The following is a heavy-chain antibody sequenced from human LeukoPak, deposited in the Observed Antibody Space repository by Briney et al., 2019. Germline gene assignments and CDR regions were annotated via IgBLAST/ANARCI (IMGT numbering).Heavy chain of an antibody. CDR2: ISSSGSTI. J-gene: IGHJ6*03. CDR1: GFTFSSYA. V-gene: IGHV3-48*04. CDR3: ARRDYYYYLDV. Sequence: SGGSLRLSCAASGFTFSSYAMSWVRQAPGKGLEWVSYISSSGSTIYYADSVKGRFTISRDNAKKSLYLQMNSLRAEDTAVYYCARRDYYYYLDVWGKGTTVTISS.